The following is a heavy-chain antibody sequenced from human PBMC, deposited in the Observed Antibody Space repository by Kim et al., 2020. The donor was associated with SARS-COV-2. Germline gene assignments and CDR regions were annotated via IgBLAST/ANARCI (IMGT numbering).Heavy chain of an antibody. CDR3: AKSRGSAVYYYYYGMDV. Sequence: GGSLRLSCAASGFTFSSYAMSWVRQAPGKGLEWVSAIIGSGGSTYYADSVKGRFTISRDNSKNTLYLQMNSLRAEDTAVYYCAKSRGSAVYYYYYGMDVWGQGTTVTVSS. CDR2: IIGSGGST. D-gene: IGHD2-2*01. J-gene: IGHJ6*02. CDR1: GFTFSSYA. V-gene: IGHV3-23*01.